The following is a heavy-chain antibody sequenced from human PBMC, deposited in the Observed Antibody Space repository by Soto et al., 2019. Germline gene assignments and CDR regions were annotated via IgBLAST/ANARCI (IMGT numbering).Heavy chain of an antibody. CDR3: AKRDSGSGRSPPLINY. CDR2: VGGGGDNI. V-gene: IGHV3-23*01. CDR1: GFTFSSYS. Sequence: EMQLLESGGGLVQPGGSLRLSCAASGFTFSSYSMNWVRQAPGKGLQWVATVGGGGDNIFYADSVKGRFTISRDDSQNMVFLQMNSLRPEDTAVYFCAKRDSGSGRSPPLINYWGQGTLVTVSS. D-gene: IGHD3-10*01. J-gene: IGHJ4*02.